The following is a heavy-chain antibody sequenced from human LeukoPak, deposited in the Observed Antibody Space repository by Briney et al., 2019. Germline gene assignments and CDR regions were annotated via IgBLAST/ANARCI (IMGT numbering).Heavy chain of an antibody. CDR3: ETRDSRGHYLFDY. Sequence: PGGSLRLSCAASGFTFDDYSMHWVRQAPGKGLEWGSLISGDGGSTYYADSVKGRFTISRDNSKNSLYLQMNSLRTADTALYDCETRDSRGHYLFDYWGQGTLVTVSS. J-gene: IGHJ4*02. V-gene: IGHV3-43*02. CDR2: ISGDGGST. D-gene: IGHD3-22*01. CDR1: GFTFDDYS.